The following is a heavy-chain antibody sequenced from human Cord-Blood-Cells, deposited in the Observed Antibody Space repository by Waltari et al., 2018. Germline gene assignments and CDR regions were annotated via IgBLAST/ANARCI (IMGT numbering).Heavy chain of an antibody. V-gene: IGHV2-5*01. Sequence: QITLKESGPTLVKPTQTLTLTCTFSGFSPSTSGVGVGWIRQPPGKALEWLALIYLNDDKRYSPSLKSRLTITKDTSKNQVVLTMTNMDPVDTATYYCAHSPSRIAAAGASFPFDYWGQGTLVTVSS. CDR3: AHSPSRIAAAGASFPFDY. CDR1: GFSPSTSGVG. D-gene: IGHD6-13*01. CDR2: IYLNDDK. J-gene: IGHJ4*02.